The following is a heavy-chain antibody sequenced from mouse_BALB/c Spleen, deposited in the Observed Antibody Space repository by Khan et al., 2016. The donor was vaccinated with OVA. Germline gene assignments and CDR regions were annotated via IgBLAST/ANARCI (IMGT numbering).Heavy chain of an antibody. CDR2: IWAGGST. J-gene: IGHJ3*01. CDR1: GFSLTSDG. D-gene: IGHD1-2*01. Sequence: QVQLKQSGPGLVAPSQSLSITCTVSGFSLTSDGVHWVRQPPGKGMEWLGIIWAGGSTTNNSALIARLSISKDNSKSQVFLKMNSLQTDDTAMYYCARDTTAIPYWGQGTLVTVSA. V-gene: IGHV2-9*02. CDR3: ARDTTAIPY.